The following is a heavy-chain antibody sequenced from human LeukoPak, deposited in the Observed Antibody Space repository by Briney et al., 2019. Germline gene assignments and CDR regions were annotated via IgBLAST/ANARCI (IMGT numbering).Heavy chain of an antibody. CDR1: IGSFSGYH. J-gene: IGHJ4*02. CDR2: IDHSGNT. CDR3: ARQGSISAFDL. V-gene: IGHV4-34*01. Sequence: SETLSLTCAVHIGSFSGYHWSWIRQPPGKGLEWIGEIDHSGNTKYNPSLKSQVTISVDRSKNQFSLNLRSLSAADTAVYFCARQGSISAFDLWGRGTLVTVSS. D-gene: IGHD1-26*01.